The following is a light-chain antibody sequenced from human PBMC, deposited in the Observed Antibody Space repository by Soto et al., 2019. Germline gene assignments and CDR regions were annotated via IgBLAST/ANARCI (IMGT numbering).Light chain of an antibody. Sequence: DIQMTQSPSSLSASVGDRVTITCQASQDTSNYLNWYQQKPGKAPKLLIYDASNLETGVPSRFSGSGSGTDFTFTISRLQPEDIATYYCQQYENLPTFGQGTRLEIK. CDR1: QDTSNY. CDR3: QQYENLPT. J-gene: IGKJ5*01. V-gene: IGKV1-33*01. CDR2: DAS.